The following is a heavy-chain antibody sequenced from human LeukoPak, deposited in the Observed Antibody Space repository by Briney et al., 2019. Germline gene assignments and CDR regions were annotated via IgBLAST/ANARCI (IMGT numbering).Heavy chain of an antibody. CDR3: ARYSRSDDAFDI. D-gene: IGHD6-13*01. CDR1: GYTFTSYG. Sequence: VKVSCKASGYTFTSYGISWVRQAPGQGLEWMGWISAYNGNTNYAQKLQGRVTMTTDTSTSTACMELRSLRSDDTAVYYCARYSRSDDAFDIWGQGTMVTVSS. CDR2: ISAYNGNT. J-gene: IGHJ3*02. V-gene: IGHV1-18*01.